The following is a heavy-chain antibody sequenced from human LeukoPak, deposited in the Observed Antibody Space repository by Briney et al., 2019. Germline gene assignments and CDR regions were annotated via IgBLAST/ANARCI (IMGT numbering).Heavy chain of an antibody. Sequence: APVKVSCKASGYTLTGSYMNWVRKNLRQGLQWMGWINPNSGGTDYAEKFQGRVTMTRDTSIRTGYMELSSLRSDDTAVYYCARADSVPAGDYHYWYMDVWGKGTTVTVSS. J-gene: IGHJ6*03. V-gene: IGHV1-2*02. CDR1: GYTLTGSY. D-gene: IGHD2-2*01. CDR3: ARADSVPAGDYHYWYMDV. CDR2: INPNSGGT.